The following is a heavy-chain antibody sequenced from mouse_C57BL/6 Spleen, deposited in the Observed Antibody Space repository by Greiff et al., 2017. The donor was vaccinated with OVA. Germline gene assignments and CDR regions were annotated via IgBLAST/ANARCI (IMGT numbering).Heavy chain of an antibody. V-gene: IGHV14-1*01. CDR1: GFNIKDYY. Sequence: EVQLQQSGAELVRPGASVKLSCTASGFNIKDYYMHWVKQRPEQGLEWIGRIDPEDGDTEYAPKFQGKATMTADTSSNTAYLQLSSLTAEDTAVYYCTKDYSEVYFDYWGQGTTLTVSS. D-gene: IGHD1-1*01. CDR3: TKDYSEVYFDY. J-gene: IGHJ2*01. CDR2: IDPEDGDT.